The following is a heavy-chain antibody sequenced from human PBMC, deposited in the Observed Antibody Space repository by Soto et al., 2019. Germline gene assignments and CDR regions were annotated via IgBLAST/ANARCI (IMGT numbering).Heavy chain of an antibody. Sequence: GGSLRLSCAASGFTFSDYYMSWIRQAPGKGLEWVSYISSSSSYTNYADSVKGRFTISRDNAKNSLYLQMNSLRAEDTAVYYCAREPDGDYVLGYYGMDVWGQGTTVTVSS. V-gene: IGHV3-11*05. J-gene: IGHJ6*02. D-gene: IGHD4-17*01. CDR2: ISSSSSYT. CDR3: AREPDGDYVLGYYGMDV. CDR1: GFTFSDYY.